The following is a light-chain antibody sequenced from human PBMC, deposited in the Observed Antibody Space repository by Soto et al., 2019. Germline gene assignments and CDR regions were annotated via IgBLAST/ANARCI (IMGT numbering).Light chain of an antibody. CDR1: SSAAGGYDY. Sequence: QSVLTQPASGSGSPGQSITISCTGTSSAAGGYDYVSWYQHHPGKAPKLMIYDVSNRPSGVSNRFSGSKSGNTASLTISGLQAEDEADYYCSSYTSSSLYVFGTGTKVTVL. CDR2: DVS. V-gene: IGLV2-14*03. J-gene: IGLJ1*01. CDR3: SSYTSSSLYV.